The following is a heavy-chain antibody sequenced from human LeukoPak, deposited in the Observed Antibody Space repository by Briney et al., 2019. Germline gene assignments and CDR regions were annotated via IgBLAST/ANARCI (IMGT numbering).Heavy chain of an antibody. Sequence: SGGSLRLSCAASGFTVSSNYMSWVRQAPGKGLEWVSVIYSGGSTYYADSVKGRFTVSRDNSKNTLYLQMNSLRAEDTAVYYCARDLVVINYYYGMDVWGQGTTVTVSS. CDR3: ARDLVVINYYYGMDV. V-gene: IGHV3-53*01. CDR1: GFTVSSNY. CDR2: IYSGGST. D-gene: IGHD3-22*01. J-gene: IGHJ6*02.